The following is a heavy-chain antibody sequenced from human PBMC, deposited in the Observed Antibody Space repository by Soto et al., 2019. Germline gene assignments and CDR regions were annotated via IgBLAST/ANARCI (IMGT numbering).Heavy chain of an antibody. CDR1: GYTFTGYY. CDR3: ARAEHPLEMATNSDAFDI. D-gene: IGHD5-12*01. CDR2: INPNSGGT. Sequence: ASVKVSCKASGYTFTGYYMHWVRQAPGQGLEWMGWINPNSGGTNYAQKFQDRVTMTRDTSISTAYMELSRLRSDDTAVYYCARAEHPLEMATNSDAFDIWGQGTMVTVSS. V-gene: IGHV1-2*02. J-gene: IGHJ3*02.